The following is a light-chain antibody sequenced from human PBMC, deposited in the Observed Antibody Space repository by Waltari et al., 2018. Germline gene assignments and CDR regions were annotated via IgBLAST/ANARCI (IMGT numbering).Light chain of an antibody. J-gene: IGKJ4*01. CDR1: QRVKSN. Sequence: EVVMPQSPAMASVSPGERAALFCRASQRVKSNVAWNQQKPGQAPRLLLYGASTRATGVPVRFSGSGSGTEFTLTISSLQSEDFAVYYCQQYDNWPPTFGGGAKVEIK. V-gene: IGKV3-15*01. CDR2: GAS. CDR3: QQYDNWPPT.